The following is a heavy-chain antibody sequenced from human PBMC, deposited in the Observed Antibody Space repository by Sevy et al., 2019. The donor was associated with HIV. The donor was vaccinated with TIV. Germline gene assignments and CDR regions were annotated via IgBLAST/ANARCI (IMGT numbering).Heavy chain of an antibody. CDR2: ISSSGGST. D-gene: IGHD1-26*01. CDR3: ANPLFGLGSVGPYYYYGMDV. J-gene: IGHJ6*02. Sequence: GGSLRLSCAASGFTFSSYAMSWVRQAPGKGLEWVSTISSSGGSTYYADSVKGRFTISRDKSKNTLYLQMNSLRAEDTAVSYGANPLFGLGSVGPYYYYGMDVWGQGTLVTVSS. CDR1: GFTFSSYA. V-gene: IGHV3-23*01.